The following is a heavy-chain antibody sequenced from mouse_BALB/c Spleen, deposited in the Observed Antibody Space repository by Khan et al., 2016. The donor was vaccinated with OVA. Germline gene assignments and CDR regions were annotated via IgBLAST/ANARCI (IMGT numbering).Heavy chain of an antibody. V-gene: IGHV9-3-1*01. Sequence: QCELVQSGPELKKPGETVKISCKASGYTFTNYVMNWVKQSPGKGLKWMGWINTYTREPTYADDFKGRLAFSLETSASTAYLQINSLKNEDTATYFCARFHGGYWGQGTTLTVSS. CDR2: INTYTREP. CDR3: ARFHGGY. J-gene: IGHJ2*01. CDR1: GYTFTNYV.